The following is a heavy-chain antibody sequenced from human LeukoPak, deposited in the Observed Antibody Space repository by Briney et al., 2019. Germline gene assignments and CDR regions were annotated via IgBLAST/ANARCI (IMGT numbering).Heavy chain of an antibody. CDR3: AGRYYSNPIDP. D-gene: IGHD4-11*01. J-gene: IGHJ5*02. CDR1: GGSFSGYY. V-gene: IGHV4-34*01. CDR2: INHSGST. Sequence: KPSETLSLTCAVYGGSFSGYYWSWIRQPPGKGLEWIGEINHSGSTNYNPSLKSRVTISVDTSKNQFSLKLSSVTAADTAVYYCAGRYYSNPIDPWGQGTLVTVSS.